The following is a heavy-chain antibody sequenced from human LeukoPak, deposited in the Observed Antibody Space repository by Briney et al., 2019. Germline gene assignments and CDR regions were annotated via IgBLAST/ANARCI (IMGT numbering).Heavy chain of an antibody. CDR3: ARALGRYYDILTGSAPSAFDI. CDR2: INHSGST. V-gene: IGHV4-34*01. J-gene: IGHJ3*02. Sequence: SETLSLTCAVYGGSFSGYYWSWIRQPPGKGLEWIGEINHSGSTNYNPSLKSRVTISVDTSKNQFSLKLSSVTAADTAVYYCARALGRYYDILTGSAPSAFDIWGQGTMVTVSS. D-gene: IGHD3-9*01. CDR1: GGSFSGYY.